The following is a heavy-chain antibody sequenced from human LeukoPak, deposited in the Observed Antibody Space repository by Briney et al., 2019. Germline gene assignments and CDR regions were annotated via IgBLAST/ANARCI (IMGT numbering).Heavy chain of an antibody. J-gene: IGHJ4*02. CDR2: ISYDGSNK. CDR1: GFTFSSYG. D-gene: IGHD3/OR15-3a*01. V-gene: IGHV3-30*18. Sequence: PGGSLRLSCAASGFTFSSYGMHWVRQAPGKGLEWVAVISYDGSNKYYADSVKGRFTISRDNSKNTLYLQMNSLRAEDTAVYYCAKDLYPLLRTGYPTTPDYWGQGTLVTVSS. CDR3: AKDLYPLLRTGYPTTPDY.